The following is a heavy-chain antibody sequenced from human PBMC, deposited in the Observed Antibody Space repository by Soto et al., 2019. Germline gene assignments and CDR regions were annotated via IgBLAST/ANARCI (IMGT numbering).Heavy chain of an antibody. CDR2: IYYSGNT. CDR1: GGSIRSGGYY. CDR3: ARDRLMATAGTARHYFGLDV. D-gene: IGHD5-18*01. Sequence: SETLSLTCTVSGGSIRSGGYYWSWVRQNPRRGLEWIGNIYYSGNTYYNPSLKSRLTISVDTSKNQFSLSLSSVTAADTAVYYCARDRLMATAGTARHYFGLDVWGQGTTVTVSS. J-gene: IGHJ6*02. V-gene: IGHV4-31*03.